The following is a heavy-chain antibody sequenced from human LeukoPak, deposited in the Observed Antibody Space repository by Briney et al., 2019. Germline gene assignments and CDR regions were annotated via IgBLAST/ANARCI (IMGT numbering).Heavy chain of an antibody. CDR1: GGSMSTYH. Sequence: SETLSLTCTVSGGSMSTYHWSWIRQPPGKGLEWIGYIYYSGSTNYNPSLKSRVTISLDTSKNQSSLKVSSVTAADTAVYYCARDRDDILTRPYMDVWGKGPTVTVSS. D-gene: IGHD3-9*01. CDR2: IYYSGST. V-gene: IGHV4-59*01. CDR3: ARDRDDILTRPYMDV. J-gene: IGHJ6*04.